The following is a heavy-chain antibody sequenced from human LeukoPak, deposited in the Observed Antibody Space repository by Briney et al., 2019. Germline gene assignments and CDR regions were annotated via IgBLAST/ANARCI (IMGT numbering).Heavy chain of an antibody. D-gene: IGHD3-22*01. Sequence: GGSLRLSCAASGFTFRDFSMHWVRQAPGKGLEWVSLISGDGAVTHYADSMKGRFTISRDNNKNSLYLQMNSLSAEDTAFYYCAKGNSSLSFNFDYWGKGSLVTVSS. V-gene: IGHV3-43*01. CDR3: AKGNSSLSFNFDY. CDR2: ISGDGAVT. J-gene: IGHJ4*02. CDR1: GFTFRDFS.